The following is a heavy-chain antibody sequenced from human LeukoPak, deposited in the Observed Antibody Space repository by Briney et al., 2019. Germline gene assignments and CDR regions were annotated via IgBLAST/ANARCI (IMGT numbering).Heavy chain of an antibody. CDR2: IYPGDSDT. J-gene: IGHJ4*02. V-gene: IGHV5-51*01. Sequence: GESLKISCKGSGYSFTNYWIGWVRQMPGKGLEWMGIIYPGDSDTRYSPSFQGQVTISADKSINTAYLQWSGLKASDTAMYYCARRYCSGGSCYLSFDNWGQGTLVTVSS. CDR3: ARRYCSGGSCYLSFDN. CDR1: GYSFTNYW. D-gene: IGHD2-15*01.